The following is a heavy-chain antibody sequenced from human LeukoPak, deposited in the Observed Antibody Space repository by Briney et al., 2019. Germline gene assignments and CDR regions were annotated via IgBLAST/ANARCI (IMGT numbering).Heavy chain of an antibody. CDR3: ARVTKVGACDY. D-gene: IGHD1-26*01. V-gene: IGHV4-39*07. Sequence: SETLSLTCTVSGGSISSSSYYWGWIRQPPGKGLEWIGSIYYSGSTYYNPSLKSRVTISVDTSKNQFSLKLSSVTAADTAVYYCARVTKVGACDYWGQGTLVTVSS. J-gene: IGHJ4*02. CDR1: GGSISSSSYY. CDR2: IYYSGST.